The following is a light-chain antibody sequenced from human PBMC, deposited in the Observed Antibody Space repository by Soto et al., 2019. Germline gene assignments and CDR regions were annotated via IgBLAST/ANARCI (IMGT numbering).Light chain of an antibody. J-gene: IGKJ1*01. Sequence: EIVMTQSPATLSVSPGERATLSCRASQSISNHLAWYQQKPGQAPRLLIYSASTRATGIPARFSGSGSGTEFTLTISSLQSEDFAVYYCQQFTNWLWTFDQGTKVEIK. CDR2: SAS. V-gene: IGKV3-15*01. CDR3: QQFTNWLWT. CDR1: QSISNH.